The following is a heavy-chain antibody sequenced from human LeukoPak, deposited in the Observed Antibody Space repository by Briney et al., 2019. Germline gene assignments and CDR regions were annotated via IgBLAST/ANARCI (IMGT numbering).Heavy chain of an antibody. V-gene: IGHV1-46*01. CDR1: GYTFTSYY. CDR2: INPSGGST. Sequence: ASVKVSCKASGYTFTSYYMHWVRQAPGQGLEWMGIINPSGGSTSYAQTFQGRVTMTRDTSTSTVYMELSSLRSEDTAVYYCAREPIAAAGPPPFDPWGQGTLVTVSS. CDR3: AREPIAAAGPPPFDP. D-gene: IGHD6-13*01. J-gene: IGHJ5*02.